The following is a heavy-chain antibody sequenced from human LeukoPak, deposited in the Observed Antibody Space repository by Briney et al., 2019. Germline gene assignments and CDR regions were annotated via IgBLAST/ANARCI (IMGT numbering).Heavy chain of an antibody. CDR1: GFTFSGSV. V-gene: IGHV3-73*01. Sequence: GGSLRLSCAASGFTFSGSVMHWVRQASGKGLEWIGRIRSKANNYATAYVASVKGRFTISRDDSKNTAFLQMNSLKTEDTAVYYCTSNYCSGGSCYLYWGQGTLVTVSS. D-gene: IGHD2-15*01. CDR3: TSNYCSGGSCYLY. CDR2: IRSKANNYAT. J-gene: IGHJ4*02.